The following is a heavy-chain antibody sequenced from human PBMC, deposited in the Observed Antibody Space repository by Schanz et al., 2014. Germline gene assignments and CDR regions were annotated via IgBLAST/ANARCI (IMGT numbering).Heavy chain of an antibody. CDR2: ISGSGGST. V-gene: IGHV3-23*04. D-gene: IGHD3-9*01. J-gene: IGHJ4*02. Sequence: VQLVESGGGVVQPGGSLRLSCSASGFTFSTYAMTWVRQAPGKGLEWVSGISGSGGSTYDADSVKGRFTISRDNSKNTLYLQMNSLRAEDTAVYYCAKDHAGSDILTALGNWGQGTLVTVSS. CDR3: AKDHAGSDILTALGN. CDR1: GFTFSTYA.